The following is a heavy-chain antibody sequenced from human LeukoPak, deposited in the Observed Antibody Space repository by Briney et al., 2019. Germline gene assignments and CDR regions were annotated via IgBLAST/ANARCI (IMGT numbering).Heavy chain of an antibody. J-gene: IGHJ4*02. D-gene: IGHD3-22*01. V-gene: IGHV3-23*01. CDR1: GFTFSSYA. CDR2: ISGSCGST. Sequence: GGSLRLSCAASGFTFSSYAMIWVRQAPGKGLEGVSAISGSCGSTYYADSVKGRFTIYRDNSKNTLYLQMNGLRAEDTAVYYCAKDFHSSGYYFEFWTFDYWGQGTLVTVSS. CDR3: AKDFHSSGYYFEFWTFDY.